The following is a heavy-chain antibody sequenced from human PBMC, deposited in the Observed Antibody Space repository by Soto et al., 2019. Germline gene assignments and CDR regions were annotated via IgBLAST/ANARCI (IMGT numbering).Heavy chain of an antibody. V-gene: IGHV4-59*08. Sequence: PSETLSLTCTVSGGSISSYYWSWIRQPPGKGLEWIGYIYYSGSTNYNPSLKSRVTISVDTSKNQFSLKLSSVTAADTAVYYCARQSHGNYGWWFDPWGRGTLVTVSS. CDR3: ARQSHGNYGWWFDP. CDR2: IYYSGST. CDR1: GGSISSYY. D-gene: IGHD3-10*01. J-gene: IGHJ5*02.